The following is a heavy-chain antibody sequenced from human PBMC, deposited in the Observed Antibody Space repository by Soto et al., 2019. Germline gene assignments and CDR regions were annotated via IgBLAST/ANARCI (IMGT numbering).Heavy chain of an antibody. V-gene: IGHV1-18*04. J-gene: IGHJ4*02. CDR1: GYTFTNFG. CDR2: ITPYNGNA. CDR3: ARARMFSGAHHDY. Sequence: QVHLVQSGAVVENPGASVKVSCKASGYTFTNFGINWVRQAPGQGLELMGWITPYNGNANYPQKHQDRLTITTDTSTNTAYLELMSLRSDDTAVYFCARARMFSGAHHDYWGQGTRVTVSS. D-gene: IGHD1-26*01.